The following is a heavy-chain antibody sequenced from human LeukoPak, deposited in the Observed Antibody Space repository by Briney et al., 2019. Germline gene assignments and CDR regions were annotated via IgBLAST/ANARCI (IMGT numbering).Heavy chain of an antibody. V-gene: IGHV3-74*01. D-gene: IGHD1-26*01. Sequence: GESLRLSCAASGFTFNSYWMHWVCQAPGPGLVWVSRISTDGTSTFYADSVKGRFTTSRDNATNTVYLQMNSLRAEAMGVYYCSRDLGGTYYGFGDWGQGTLVTVSS. CDR2: ISTDGTST. CDR3: SRDLGGTYYGFGD. J-gene: IGHJ4*02. CDR1: GFTFNSYW.